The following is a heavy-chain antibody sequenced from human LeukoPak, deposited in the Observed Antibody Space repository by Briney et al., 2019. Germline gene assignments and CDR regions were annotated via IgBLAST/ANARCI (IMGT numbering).Heavy chain of an antibody. J-gene: IGHJ4*02. CDR1: GDSVSSSSYY. V-gene: IGHV4-39*01. CDR2: IYYSGST. Sequence: PSETLSLTCTVSGDSVSSSSYYWGWLRQPPGKGLEWIGNIYYSGSTNYNPSLKSRVTISVDTSKNQFSLKLSSVTAADTAVYYCARGVASWGQGTLVTVSS. CDR3: ARGVAS.